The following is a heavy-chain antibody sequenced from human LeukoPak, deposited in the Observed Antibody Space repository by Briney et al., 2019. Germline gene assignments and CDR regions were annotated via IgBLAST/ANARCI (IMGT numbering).Heavy chain of an antibody. CDR1: GFTFSSYA. V-gene: IGHV3-23*01. CDR3: AKDRPNYYGSNGHYYKLNGDC. D-gene: IGHD3-22*01. Sequence: GGSLRLSCAASGFTFSSYAMSWVRQAPGKGLEWVSSITSSSAATYYADSVKGRFTISRDNSDNTLYLQMNSLRAEDTAVYYCAKDRPNYYGSNGHYYKLNGDCWGQGTVVTVSS. J-gene: IGHJ4*02. CDR2: ITSSSAAT.